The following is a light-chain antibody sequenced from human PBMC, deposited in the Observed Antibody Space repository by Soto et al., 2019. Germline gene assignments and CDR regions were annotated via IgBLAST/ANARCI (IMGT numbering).Light chain of an antibody. CDR2: ENN. V-gene: IGLV1-51*02. J-gene: IGLJ1*01. Sequence: QSVLTQPPSASGSPGQSVTISCTGTSSDVGGYNYVSWYQQLPGTAPKLLISENNKRPSGIPDRFSGSKSGTSATLGITGLQTGDEADYYCGTWDSSLSAEVFGTGTKVTVL. CDR1: SSDVGGYNY. CDR3: GTWDSSLSAEV.